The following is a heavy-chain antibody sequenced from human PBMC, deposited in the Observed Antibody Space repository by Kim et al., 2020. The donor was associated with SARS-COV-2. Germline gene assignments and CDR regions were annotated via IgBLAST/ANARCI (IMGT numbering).Heavy chain of an antibody. V-gene: IGHV1-2*02. Sequence: TNYAQKCQGRVTMTRDTSISTAYMEMSRVRSDDTAVYYCARNWLYYGMDVWGQWTTVTVSS. J-gene: IGHJ6*02. CDR2: T. CDR3: ARNWLYYGMDV. D-gene: IGHD3-9*01.